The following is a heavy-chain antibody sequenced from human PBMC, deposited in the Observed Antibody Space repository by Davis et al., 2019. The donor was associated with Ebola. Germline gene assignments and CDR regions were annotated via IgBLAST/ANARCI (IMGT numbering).Heavy chain of an antibody. CDR2: IYYSGST. V-gene: IGHV4-61*01. D-gene: IGHD4-23*01. CDR3: ARGTTVVTPRSPYYFDY. CDR1: GGSVSSGSYY. Sequence: PGGSLRLSCTVSGGSVSSGSYYWSWIRQPPGKGLEWIGYIYYSGSTNYNPSLKSRVTISVDTSKNQFSLKLSSVTAADTAVYYCARGTTVVTPRSPYYFDYWGQGTLVTVSS. J-gene: IGHJ4*02.